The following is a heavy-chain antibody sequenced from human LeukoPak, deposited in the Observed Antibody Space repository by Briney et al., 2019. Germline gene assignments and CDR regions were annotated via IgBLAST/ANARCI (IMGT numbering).Heavy chain of an antibody. CDR3: TTASSGYYRLANF. D-gene: IGHD3-22*01. Sequence: GGSLRLSCAASGFTFSNAWMSWVRQAPGKGLEWVGRIKSNADGGTTDHAAPVKGRFTISRDDSKSTLYLQMNSLKTEDTAVYYCTTASSGYYRLANFWGRGTLVTVSS. CDR2: IKSNADGGTT. CDR1: GFTFSNAW. V-gene: IGHV3-15*01. J-gene: IGHJ4*02.